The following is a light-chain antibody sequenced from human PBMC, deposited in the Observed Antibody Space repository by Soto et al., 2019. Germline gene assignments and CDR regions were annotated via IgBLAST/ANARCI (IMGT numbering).Light chain of an antibody. J-gene: IGKJ5*01. CDR2: DAS. CDR3: QQRSNWPSIT. V-gene: IGKV3-11*01. Sequence: EIVLTQSPGTLSLSPGERATLSCRASQSVSSYLAWYQQKPGQAPRLLIYDASNRATGISARFSGSGFGTEFTLTISSLQSEDFAVYYCQQRSNWPSITFGQGTRLE. CDR1: QSVSSY.